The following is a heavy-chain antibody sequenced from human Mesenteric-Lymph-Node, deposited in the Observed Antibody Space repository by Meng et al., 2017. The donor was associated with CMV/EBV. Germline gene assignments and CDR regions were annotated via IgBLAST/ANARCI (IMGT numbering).Heavy chain of an antibody. CDR1: GFALSLYS. CDR2: SNTDGSTT. J-gene: IGHJ3*02. D-gene: IGHD2/OR15-2a*01. V-gene: IGHV3-74*01. Sequence: SCAASGFALSLYSMHWVRQAPGKGLVWVSRSNTDGSTTSYANSVKGRFTISRDNAKNTLFLQMDSLRAEDTAVYYCTRDSKYAFHIWGQGTVVTVSS. CDR3: TRDSKYAFHI.